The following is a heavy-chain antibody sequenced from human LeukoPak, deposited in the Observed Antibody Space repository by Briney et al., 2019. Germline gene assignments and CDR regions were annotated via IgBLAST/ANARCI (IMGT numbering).Heavy chain of an antibody. D-gene: IGHD6-6*01. CDR3: ARGIWSSSSGSNFDY. J-gene: IGHJ4*02. CDR1: GGSFSGYY. V-gene: IGHV4-59*01. CDR2: IYYSGST. Sequence: SETLSLTCAVYGGSFSGYYWSWIRQPPGKGLEWIGYIYYSGSTNYNPSLKSRVTISVDTSKNQFSLKLSSVTAADTAVYYCARGIWSSSSGSNFDYWGQGTLVTVSS.